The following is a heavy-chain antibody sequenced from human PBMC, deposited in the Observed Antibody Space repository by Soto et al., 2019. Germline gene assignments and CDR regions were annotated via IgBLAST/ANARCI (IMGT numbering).Heavy chain of an antibody. D-gene: IGHD6-13*01. V-gene: IGHV1-2*02. CDR1: GYTFTAYY. J-gene: IGHJ6*02. Sequence: ASVKVSCKASGYTFTAYYIHWVRQAPGQEFEWMGWIRPNGGSTDFAREFQGRFTMTWDTSISTAYMDLSSLRSDDTAVYYCARGSVASAAEPTGMDVWGHGTTVTSSS. CDR2: IRPNGGST. CDR3: ARGSVASAAEPTGMDV.